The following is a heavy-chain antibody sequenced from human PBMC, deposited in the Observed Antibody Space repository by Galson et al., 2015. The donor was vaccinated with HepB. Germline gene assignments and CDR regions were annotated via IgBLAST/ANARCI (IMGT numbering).Heavy chain of an antibody. CDR1: GGTFSSYA. D-gene: IGHD3-22*01. V-gene: IGHV1-69*13. CDR2: IITIFGTA. J-gene: IGHJ4*02. CDR3: VRQYDTSGYDAY. Sequence: SVKVSCKASGGTFSSYAIRWVRQAPGQGLEWMGGIITIFGTANYAQKFQGRVTITADETTSTVYMELSSLRSDDTAVYYCVRQYDTSGYDAYWGQGTLVTVSS.